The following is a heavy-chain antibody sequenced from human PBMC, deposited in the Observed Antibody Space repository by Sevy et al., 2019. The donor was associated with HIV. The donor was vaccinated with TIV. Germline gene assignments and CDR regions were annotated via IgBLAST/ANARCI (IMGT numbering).Heavy chain of an antibody. CDR2: IYPGDPDT. Sequence: GESLKISCKGSGYSFTSYWIGWVRQMPGKGLEWMGIIYPGDPDTRYSPSFQGQVTIPADKFISTADLQWSSLKASDTAMYYCARQGNYCSSPSCPGWWFDPWGQGTLVTVSS. D-gene: IGHD2-2*01. J-gene: IGHJ5*02. CDR3: ARQGNYCSSPSCPGWWFDP. CDR1: GYSFTSYW. V-gene: IGHV5-51*01.